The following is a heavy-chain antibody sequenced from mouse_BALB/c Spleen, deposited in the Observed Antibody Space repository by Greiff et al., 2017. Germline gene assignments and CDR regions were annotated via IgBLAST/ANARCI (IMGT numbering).Heavy chain of an antibody. CDR2: IDPANGNT. V-gene: IGHV14-3*02. Sequence: EVQLQQSGAELVKPGASVKLSCTASGFNIKDTYMHWVKQRPEQGLEWIGRIDPANGNTKYDPKFQGKATITADTSSNTAYLQLSSLTSEDTAVYYCARSGGNYVEYFDYWGQGTTLTVSS. CDR1: GFNIKDTY. J-gene: IGHJ2*01. D-gene: IGHD2-1*01. CDR3: ARSGGNYVEYFDY.